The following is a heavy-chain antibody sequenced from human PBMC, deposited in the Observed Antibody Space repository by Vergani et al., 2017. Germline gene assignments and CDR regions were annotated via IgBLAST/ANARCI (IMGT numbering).Heavy chain of an antibody. CDR1: GGSISSYY. CDR3: ARVTTAVLDY. CDR2: IYYSGST. D-gene: IGHD3-22*01. J-gene: IGHJ4*02. Sequence: QVQLQESGPGLVKPSETLSLTCTVSGGSISSYYWSWIRQPPGKGLEWIGYIYYSGSTNYNPSLKSRVTISVDTSKNQFSLKLSSVTAADTAVYYCARVTTAVLDYWGQGTLVTVSS. V-gene: IGHV4-59*01.